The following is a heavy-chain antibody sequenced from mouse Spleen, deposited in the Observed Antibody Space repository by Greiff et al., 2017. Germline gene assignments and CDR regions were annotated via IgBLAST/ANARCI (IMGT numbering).Heavy chain of an antibody. D-gene: IGHD1-2*01. J-gene: IGHJ2*01. CDR1: GYSFTGYY. CDR3: ARRALTTAPFFDY. Sequence: EVQLQQSGPELVKPGASVKISCKASGYSFTGYYMNWVKQSPEKSLEWIGEINPSTGGTTYNQKFKAKATLTVDKSSSTAYMQLKSLTSEDSAVYYCARRALTTAPFFDYWGQGTTLTVSS. V-gene: IGHV1-42*01. CDR2: INPSTGGT.